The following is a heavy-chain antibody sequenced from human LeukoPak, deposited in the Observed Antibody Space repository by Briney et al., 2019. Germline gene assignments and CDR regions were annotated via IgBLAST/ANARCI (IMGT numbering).Heavy chain of an antibody. CDR3: ATLGDYGDYVDFDY. V-gene: IGHV3-21*01. Sequence: PGGSPRLSCAASGFTFSSYSMNWVRQAPGKGLEWVSSISSSSSYIYYADSVKGRFTISRDNAKNSLYLQMNSLRAEDTAVYYCATLGDYGDYVDFDYWGQGTLVTVSS. D-gene: IGHD4-17*01. CDR1: GFTFSSYS. CDR2: ISSSSSYI. J-gene: IGHJ4*02.